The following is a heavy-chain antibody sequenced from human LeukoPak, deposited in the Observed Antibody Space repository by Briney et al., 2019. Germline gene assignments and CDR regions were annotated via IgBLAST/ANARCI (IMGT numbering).Heavy chain of an antibody. D-gene: IGHD3-22*01. CDR2: IYYSGST. CDR1: GGSISSGDYY. Sequence: PSGTLSLTCAVSGGSISSGDYYWGWIRQPPGKGRGWIGYIYYSGSTYYNPSLKSRVTISVDTSKNQFSLKLSSVTAADTAVYYCARGIWYDSSGYDYWGQGTLVTVSS. J-gene: IGHJ4*02. V-gene: IGHV4-30-4*01. CDR3: ARGIWYDSSGYDY.